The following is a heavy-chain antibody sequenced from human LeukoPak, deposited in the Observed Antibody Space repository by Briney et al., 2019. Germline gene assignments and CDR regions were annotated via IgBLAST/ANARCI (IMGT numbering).Heavy chain of an antibody. V-gene: IGHV1-2*02. CDR2: INPNSGGT. D-gene: IGHD6-19*01. J-gene: IGHJ4*02. CDR3: ARASLIPVAVKLPFEY. Sequence: GASVKVSCKASEYTFTAYYMHWVRQAPGQGLESMGWINPNSGGTNYAQKFQGRVTMTRDTSISTVYMELSSLRSDDTAVYFCARASLIPVAVKLPFEYWGQGTLVTVSS. CDR1: EYTFTAYY.